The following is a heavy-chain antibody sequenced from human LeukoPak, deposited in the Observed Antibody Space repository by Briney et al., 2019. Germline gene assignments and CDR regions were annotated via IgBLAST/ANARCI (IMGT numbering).Heavy chain of an antibody. Sequence: SETLSLTCTVSGGSISGSSYYWGWIRQPPGKGLEWIGYIYYSGSTNYNPSLKSRVTISVDTSKNQFSLKLSSVTAADTAVYYCARDARGYSYGYDYWGQGTLVTVSS. CDR2: IYYSGST. V-gene: IGHV4-61*01. CDR3: ARDARGYSYGYDY. D-gene: IGHD5-18*01. CDR1: GGSISGSSYY. J-gene: IGHJ4*02.